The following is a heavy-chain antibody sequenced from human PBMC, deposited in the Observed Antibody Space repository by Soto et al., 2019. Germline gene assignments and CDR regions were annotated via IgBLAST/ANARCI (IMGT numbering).Heavy chain of an antibody. CDR2: IYYSGST. J-gene: IGHJ6*01. CDR1: VGSIISYY. V-gene: IGHV4-59*01. Sequence: SETLSLTCTFSVGSIISYYWSWIRQPPGKGLEWIGYIYYSGSTNYNPSLKSRVTISVDTSKNQFSLKLSSVTAADTAVYYCARDRIAAAGTNYYYYYGMDVWGQGTTVTVSS. D-gene: IGHD6-13*01. CDR3: ARDRIAAAGTNYYYYYGMDV.